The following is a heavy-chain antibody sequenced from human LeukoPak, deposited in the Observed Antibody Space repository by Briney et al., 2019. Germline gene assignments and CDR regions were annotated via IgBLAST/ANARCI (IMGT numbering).Heavy chain of an antibody. J-gene: IGHJ5*02. Sequence: SETLSLTCAVYGGSFSGHYWSWIRQPPGKGLEWIGEINHSGSTNYNPSLKGRVTISVDTSKHQFSLNLSSVTAADTAVYYCAAIIAVAGIPLVDPWGQGTLVTVSS. CDR2: INHSGST. D-gene: IGHD6-19*01. CDR3: AAIIAVAGIPLVDP. V-gene: IGHV4-34*01. CDR1: GGSFSGHY.